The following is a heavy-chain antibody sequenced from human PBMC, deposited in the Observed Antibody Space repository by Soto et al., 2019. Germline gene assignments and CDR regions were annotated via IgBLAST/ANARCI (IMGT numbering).Heavy chain of an antibody. CDR3: ARGYSSIGLDS. CDR1: GFTFSSYG. J-gene: IGHJ4*02. Sequence: QVQLVESGGGVVQPGRSLRLSCAASGFTFSSYGMHWVRQAPGKGLEWVAVIWYDGSNKYYADSVKGRFTISRDNSKNPVYLQMNSRRAEDTAVYYCARGYSSIGLDSWGQGTMVTVSS. D-gene: IGHD6-6*01. CDR2: IWYDGSNK. V-gene: IGHV3-33*01.